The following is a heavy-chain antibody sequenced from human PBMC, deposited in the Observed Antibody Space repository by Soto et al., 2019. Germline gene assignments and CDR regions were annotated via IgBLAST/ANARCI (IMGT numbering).Heavy chain of an antibody. CDR2: INHSGST. V-gene: IGHV4-34*01. CDR3: ARGRYCSSTSCYKPLNYYGMDV. D-gene: IGHD2-2*02. CDR1: GGSFSGYY. J-gene: IGHJ6*02. Sequence: SETLSLTCAVYGGSFSGYYWSWIRQPPGKGLEWIGEINHSGSTNYNPSLKSRVTISVDTSKNQFSLKLSSVTAADTAVYYCARGRYCSSTSCYKPLNYYGMDVWGQGTTVTVSS.